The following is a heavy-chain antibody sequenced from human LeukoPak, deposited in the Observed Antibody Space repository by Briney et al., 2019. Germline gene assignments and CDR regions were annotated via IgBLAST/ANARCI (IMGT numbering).Heavy chain of an antibody. Sequence: PSETLSLTCTVAGGCFSSYYWSWIRHPPRKVLARFGFIYYSGSTYYNPSLKSRVTMSVDTSKNQFSLKLSSVTAADTAVYYCARGGAYYYDSSGMFDPWGQGTLVTVSS. CDR2: IYYSGST. J-gene: IGHJ5*02. D-gene: IGHD3-22*01. CDR3: ARGGAYYYDSSGMFDP. V-gene: IGHV4-59*12. CDR1: GGCFSSYY.